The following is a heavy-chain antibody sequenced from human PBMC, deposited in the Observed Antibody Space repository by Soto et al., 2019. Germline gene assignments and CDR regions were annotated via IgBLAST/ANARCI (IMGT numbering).Heavy chain of an antibody. CDR2: INHSGST. V-gene: IGHV4-30-2*01. J-gene: IGHJ6*02. CDR3: ASWGRGYSGYKVPTGGMDF. CDR1: GGSISSGGYS. Sequence: SETLSLTCAVSGGSISSGGYSWSWIRQPPGKGLEWIGYINHSGSTNYNPSLKSRVTISVDTSKNQFSLKLSSVTAADTAVYYCASWGRGYSGYKVPTGGMDFWGQGATVTVSS. D-gene: IGHD5-12*01.